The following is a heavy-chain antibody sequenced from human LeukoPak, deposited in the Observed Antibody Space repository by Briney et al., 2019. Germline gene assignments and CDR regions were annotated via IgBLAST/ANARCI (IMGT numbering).Heavy chain of an antibody. CDR1: GFTVSSNY. J-gene: IGHJ6*03. V-gene: IGHV3-66*02. CDR3: ERYRGDYYYMDV. CDR2: IYSGGST. Sequence: PGGSLRLSCAASGFTVSSNYMSWVRQAPGKGLEWVSVIYSGGSTYYADSVKGRFTISRDNSKNTLYLQMNSLRAEDTAVYYCERYRGDYYYMDVWGKGTTVTVSS. D-gene: IGHD1-26*01.